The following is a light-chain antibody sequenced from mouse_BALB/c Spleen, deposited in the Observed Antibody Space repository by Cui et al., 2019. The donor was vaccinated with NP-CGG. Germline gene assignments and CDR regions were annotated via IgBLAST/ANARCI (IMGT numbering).Light chain of an antibody. V-gene: IGLV1*01. CDR3: ALWYSNHWV. J-gene: IGLJ1*01. Sequence: QAVVTQESALTTSPGEIVTLTCRSSTGAVTTSNYANWVQEKPDHLFTGLIGGTNNRAPGVPARFSGSLIGDKAALTITGAQTEDEAIYFCALWYSNHWVFGGGTKVTVL. CDR1: TGAVTTSNY. CDR2: GTN.